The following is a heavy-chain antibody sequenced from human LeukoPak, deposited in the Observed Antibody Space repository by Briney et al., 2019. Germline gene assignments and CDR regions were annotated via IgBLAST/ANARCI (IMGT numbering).Heavy chain of an antibody. V-gene: IGHV4-4*07. J-gene: IGHJ3*01. Sequence: PSETLSLTCTVSGGSTKYYYWSWIRQPAGKRLEWIGRIHISGTFNYNPSLESRVTMSIDTSKSSFFLNLTSVTAADTAVYFCARAAELYDFWGGYGPFDLWGQGQMVTVSS. CDR3: ARAAELYDFWGGYGPFDL. CDR1: GGSTKYYY. D-gene: IGHD3-3*01. CDR2: IHISGTF.